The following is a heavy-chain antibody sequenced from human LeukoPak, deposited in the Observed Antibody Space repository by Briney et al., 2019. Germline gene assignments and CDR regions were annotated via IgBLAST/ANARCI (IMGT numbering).Heavy chain of an antibody. Sequence: PGGSLRLSCVASGFTFGSYWMTWVRQAPGKGLEWVANIKQDGSEKNYVDSVRGRFTISRDNAENSLYLQMNSLRAEDTAVYYCAREYPYSSSWNAFDIWGQGTMVTVSS. V-gene: IGHV3-7*01. CDR3: AREYPYSSSWNAFDI. CDR2: IKQDGSEK. J-gene: IGHJ3*02. D-gene: IGHD6-13*01. CDR1: GFTFGSYW.